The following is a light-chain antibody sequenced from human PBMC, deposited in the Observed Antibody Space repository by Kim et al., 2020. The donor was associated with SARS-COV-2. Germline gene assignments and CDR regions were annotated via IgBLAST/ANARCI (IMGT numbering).Light chain of an antibody. V-gene: IGLV3-21*04. CDR3: QLWDTSSDHNDV. Sequence: GKRARISCVGNEIRSRSLHWNRHKPGPAPVLVIFFDSSQPPPFPERFSGSNSRNTATLTISGVEAEDEADYYCQLWDTSSDHNDVFGAGTKVTVL. CDR2: FDS. J-gene: IGLJ1*01. CDR1: EIRSRS.